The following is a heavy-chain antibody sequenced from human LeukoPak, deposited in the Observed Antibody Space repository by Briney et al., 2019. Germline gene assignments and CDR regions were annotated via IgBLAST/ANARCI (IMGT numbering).Heavy chain of an antibody. CDR2: TSYDGSNE. CDR3: AKDHKWGYYDSSCYYLEWFQH. J-gene: IGHJ1*01. Sequence: GTSLRLSCTASGFTFSTYVIHWVRQAPGKGLEWVAVTSYDGSNENYLDSVKGRFTISRDNSKNTLYLQMNSLRAEDTAVYYCAKDHKWGYYDSSCYYLEWFQHWGQGTLVTGS. D-gene: IGHD3-22*01. V-gene: IGHV3-30-3*01. CDR1: GFTFSTYV.